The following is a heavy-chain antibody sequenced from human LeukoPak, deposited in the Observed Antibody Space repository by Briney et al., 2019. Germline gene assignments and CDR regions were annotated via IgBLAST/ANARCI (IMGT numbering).Heavy chain of an antibody. J-gene: IGHJ4*02. CDR1: GFTFSSFT. CDR3: ARSTPERTVVDY. D-gene: IGHD4-17*01. V-gene: IGHV3-30*04. CDR2: TSYDESHK. Sequence: QPGGSLRLSCAASGFTFSSFTMHWIRQAPGKGLEWVAVTSYDESHKYYADSLEGRFTISRDNSKNMLYLEMNSLRSEDTAVYYCARSTPERTVVDYWGQGTLVTVSS.